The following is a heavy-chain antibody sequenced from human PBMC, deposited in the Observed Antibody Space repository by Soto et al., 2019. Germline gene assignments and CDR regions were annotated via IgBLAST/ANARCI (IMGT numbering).Heavy chain of an antibody. J-gene: IGHJ6*02. D-gene: IGHD1-1*01. CDR2: INGGNGNT. CDR3: ARGKGMEENYYYHGMDV. Sequence: ASVKVSCKASGYSFTTYALHWVRQAPGQRLEWMAWINGGNGNTKYSQKFQDRVTITRDTSASIAYMELSSLRSDDTAVYYCARGKGMEENYYYHGMDVWGQGTTVTVSS. CDR1: GYSFTTYA. V-gene: IGHV1-3*01.